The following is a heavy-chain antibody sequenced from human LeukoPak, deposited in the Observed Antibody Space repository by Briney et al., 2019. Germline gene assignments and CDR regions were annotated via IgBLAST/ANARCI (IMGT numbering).Heavy chain of an antibody. Sequence: QSSETLSLTCTVSGGSISSYYWSWIRQPPGKGLEWIGYIYYSGSTNYNPSLKSRFTISVDPSKNQFSLKLSSVTAADTAVYYCARSILRYYYNASGYYPYYFDYWGQGMLVTVSS. CDR1: GGSISSYY. CDR3: ARSILRYYYNASGYYPYYFDY. D-gene: IGHD3-22*01. CDR2: IYYSGST. V-gene: IGHV4-59*12. J-gene: IGHJ4*02.